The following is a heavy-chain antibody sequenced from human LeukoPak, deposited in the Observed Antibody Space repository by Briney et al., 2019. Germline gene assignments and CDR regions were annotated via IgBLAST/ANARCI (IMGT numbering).Heavy chain of an antibody. Sequence: GGSLRLSCAASGFSFDDYGMNWVRQAPGKGLEWVSGINWYGGSTGYADSVKGRFTISRDNAKNSLYLQMNSLRAEDTALYYCASLGYSSGCIEYWGQGTLVTVSS. D-gene: IGHD6-19*01. V-gene: IGHV3-20*04. CDR3: ASLGYSSGCIEY. J-gene: IGHJ4*02. CDR1: GFSFDDYG. CDR2: INWYGGST.